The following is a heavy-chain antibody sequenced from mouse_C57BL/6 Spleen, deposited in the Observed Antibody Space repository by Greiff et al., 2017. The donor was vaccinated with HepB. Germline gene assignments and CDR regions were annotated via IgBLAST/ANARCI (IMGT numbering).Heavy chain of an antibody. D-gene: IGHD2-3*01. CDR3: ARDGYYPYAMDY. CDR2: IYPGSGST. J-gene: IGHJ4*01. CDR1: GYTFTSYW. V-gene: IGHV1-55*01. Sequence: QVQLQQPGAELVKPGASVKISCKASGYTFTSYWITWVKQRPGQGLEWIGDIYPGSGSTNYNEKFKSKATLTVDTSSSTAYMQLSSLTSEDSAVYYCARDGYYPYAMDYWGQGTSVTVSS.